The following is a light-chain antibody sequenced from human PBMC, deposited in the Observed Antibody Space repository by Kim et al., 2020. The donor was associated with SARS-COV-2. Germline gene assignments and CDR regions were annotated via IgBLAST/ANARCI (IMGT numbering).Light chain of an antibody. CDR1: QSVTSD. CDR3: QQYKNWPPTT. J-gene: IGKJ1*01. Sequence: EIVMMQSPATLSVSPGERVTLSCRASQSVTSDLAWYQQRPGQAPRLLIYSASTRATGIPARFSGSGSGTEFTLTISSLQSEDFALYYCQQYKNWPPTTFGQGTKVDIK. V-gene: IGKV3-15*01. CDR2: SAS.